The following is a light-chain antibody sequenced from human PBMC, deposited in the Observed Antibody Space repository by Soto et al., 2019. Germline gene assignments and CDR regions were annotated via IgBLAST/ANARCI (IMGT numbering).Light chain of an antibody. CDR1: QSVSSN. V-gene: IGKV3-15*01. J-gene: IGKJ1*01. Sequence: EIVMTQSPATLSVSPGERATLSCRASQSVSSNLAWYQQKPGQAPRLLIYGASTRATGIPARFSGSGSGTXXXXXXSXXXSEXXAXYXCXXYNNWPPWTFGQGTKVEIK. CDR2: GAS. CDR3: XXYNNWPPWT.